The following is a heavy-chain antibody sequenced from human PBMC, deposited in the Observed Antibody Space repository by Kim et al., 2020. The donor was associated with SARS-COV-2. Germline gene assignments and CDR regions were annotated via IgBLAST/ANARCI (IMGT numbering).Heavy chain of an antibody. CDR3: ARDRAPSDYGDYAFGAFDI. D-gene: IGHD4-17*01. Sequence: SETLSLTCTISGGSLSSSRYSWGWIRQPPGKGLEWIGSFYYSGPTYYNPSLKTRVTISLDTSQRQFYLKLRSVTAAATAVYYCARDRAPSDYGDYAFGAFDIWGQGTAVTVSS. CDR1: GGSLSSSRYS. CDR2: FYYSGPT. V-gene: IGHV4-39*07. J-gene: IGHJ3*02.